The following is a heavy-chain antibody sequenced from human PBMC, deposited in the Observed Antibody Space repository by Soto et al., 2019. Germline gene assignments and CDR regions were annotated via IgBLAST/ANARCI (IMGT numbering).Heavy chain of an antibody. D-gene: IGHD3-16*01. CDR1: GFTFDSFA. V-gene: IGHV3-23*01. CDR2: ISASGGST. J-gene: IGHJ4*02. CDR3: ARVPVMTDS. Sequence: EVQLLESGGGLEQPGGSLRLSCAASGFTFDSFAMTWVRQAPGKGLEWVSAISASGGSTFYADSVKGRFTISRDSYTITLYLQMISLRAEDTAVYYCARVPVMTDSWGQGTLVSVSS.